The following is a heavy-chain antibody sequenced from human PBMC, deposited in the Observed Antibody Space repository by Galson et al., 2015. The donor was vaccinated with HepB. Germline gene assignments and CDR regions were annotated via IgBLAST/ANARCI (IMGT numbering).Heavy chain of an antibody. D-gene: IGHD2-21*01. CDR1: GYTFTYSA. J-gene: IGHJ4*02. Sequence: SVKVSCKASGYTFTYSAMHWLRQAPGQRLEWMGWINAGNGNTKYSQNFQGRVTITRDASASTAYMELSSLRSEDTAVYYCAKEIAGALKYFDYWGQGTLVTVSS. CDR3: AKEIAGALKYFDY. V-gene: IGHV1-3*01. CDR2: INAGNGNT.